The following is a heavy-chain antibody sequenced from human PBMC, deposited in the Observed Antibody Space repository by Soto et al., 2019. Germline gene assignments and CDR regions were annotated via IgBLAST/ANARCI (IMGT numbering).Heavy chain of an antibody. J-gene: IGHJ4*02. CDR2: ISSSSSTI. Sequence: GGSLRLSCAASGFTFSSYSMNWVRQAPGKGLEWVSYISSSSSTIYYADSVKGRFTISRDNAKNSLYLQMNSLRDEDTAVYYCARGWNYFPPYYFDYWGQGTLVTVSS. V-gene: IGHV3-48*02. CDR3: ARGWNYFPPYYFDY. CDR1: GFTFSSYS. D-gene: IGHD1-7*01.